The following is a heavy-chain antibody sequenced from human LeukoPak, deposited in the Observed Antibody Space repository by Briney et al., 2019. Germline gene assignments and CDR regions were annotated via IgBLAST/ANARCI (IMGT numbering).Heavy chain of an antibody. D-gene: IGHD6-13*01. CDR3: ARARSSSSLRMYAFDI. J-gene: IGHJ3*02. Sequence: GGSLRLSCAASGFTFSSYSMNWVRQAPGKGLEWVSYISSSSSTIYYADSVKGRFTISRDNAKNSLYLQMNSLRAEDTAVYYCARARSSSSLRMYAFDIWGQGTMVTVSS. V-gene: IGHV3-48*01. CDR1: GFTFSSYS. CDR2: ISSSSSTI.